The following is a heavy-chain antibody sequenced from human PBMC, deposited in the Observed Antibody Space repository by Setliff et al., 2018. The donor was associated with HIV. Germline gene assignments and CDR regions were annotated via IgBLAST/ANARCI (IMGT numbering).Heavy chain of an antibody. J-gene: IGHJ4*02. CDR3: ARGVGAAGDY. V-gene: IGHV1-8*01. CDR1: GYTFINYD. CDR2: MNPNSGNT. Sequence: ASVKVSCKASGYTFINYDINWVRQATGQGLEWMGWMNPNSGNTGYAQKFQGRVTLTRDTSINTAYMELSSLTSDDTAVYYCARGVGAAGDYWGQGTQVTVSS. D-gene: IGHD1-26*01.